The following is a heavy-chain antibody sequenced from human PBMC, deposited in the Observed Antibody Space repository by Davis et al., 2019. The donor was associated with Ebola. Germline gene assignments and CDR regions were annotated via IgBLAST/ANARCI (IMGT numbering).Heavy chain of an antibody. CDR3: ASVRSYDSSGYFH. J-gene: IGHJ4*01. D-gene: IGHD3-22*01. Sequence: HTGGSLRLSCAASGFTFSSYPMHWVRQAAGKGLVWVSSINSDGSRTHYADSVKGRLTISRDNARNTLYLQRNSLGAEDTAVYYCASVRSYDSSGYFHWGQGALVTVSS. CDR2: INSDGSRT. V-gene: IGHV3-74*01. CDR1: GFTFSSYP.